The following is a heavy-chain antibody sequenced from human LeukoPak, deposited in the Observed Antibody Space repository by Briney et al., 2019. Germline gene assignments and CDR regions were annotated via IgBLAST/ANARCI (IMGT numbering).Heavy chain of an antibody. J-gene: IGHJ4*02. CDR1: GGTFSSYA. V-gene: IGHV1-69*06. D-gene: IGHD3-22*01. Sequence: PVKVSCKASGGTFSSYAISWGRQAPGHGLEWMGGIIPIFGTAKYAQKFQGRVTITADKSTSTAYMELSSLRSEDTAEYYCARDPCDSSGYHYANYFHYWGQGTLVTVSS. CDR3: ARDPCDSSGYHYANYFHY. CDR2: IIPIFGTA.